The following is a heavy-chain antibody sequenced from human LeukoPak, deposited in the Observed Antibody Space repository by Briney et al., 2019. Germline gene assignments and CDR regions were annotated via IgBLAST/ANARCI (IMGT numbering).Heavy chain of an antibody. Sequence: SETLSLTCTVSGGSISSYYWSWIRQPPGKGLERIGYIYYSGSTNYNPSLKSRVTISVDTSKNQFSLKLSSVTAADTAVYYCARSDGYGLVGIWGQGTMVTVSS. CDR2: IYYSGST. CDR3: ARSDGYGLVGI. CDR1: GGSISSYY. J-gene: IGHJ3*02. D-gene: IGHD3-10*01. V-gene: IGHV4-59*12.